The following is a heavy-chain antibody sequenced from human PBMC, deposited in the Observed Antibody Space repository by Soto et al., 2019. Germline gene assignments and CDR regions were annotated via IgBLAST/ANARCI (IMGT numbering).Heavy chain of an antibody. CDR3: ARGGFVAVLYNAMDA. J-gene: IGHJ6*02. CDR1: GGTLSTNA. V-gene: IGHV1-69*06. Sequence: QGQLVQSGADVKKPGSSVKVSCKASGGTLSTNAISWVRQAPGQGLEWMGSIIPMFGSPKYAQQFQGIVTITADNPSSTIYMEMISLPSADTAVYYCARGGFVAVLYNAMDAWVHGTAVAVSS. D-gene: IGHD2-21*01. CDR2: IIPMFGSP.